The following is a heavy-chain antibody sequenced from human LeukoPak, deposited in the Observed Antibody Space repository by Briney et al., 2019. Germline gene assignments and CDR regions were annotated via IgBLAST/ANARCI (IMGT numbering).Heavy chain of an antibody. V-gene: IGHV3-11*06. CDR2: ISSSSSYT. J-gene: IGHJ4*02. CDR3: ARTGRRGYIYGKNYYFDY. Sequence: KPGGSLRLSCAASGFTFSDYYMSWIRQAPGKGLEWVSYISSSSSYTDYADSVKGRFTISRDNAKNSLYLQMNSLRAEDTAVYYCARTGRRGYIYGKNYYFDYWGQGTLVTVSS. D-gene: IGHD5-18*01. CDR1: GFTFSDYY.